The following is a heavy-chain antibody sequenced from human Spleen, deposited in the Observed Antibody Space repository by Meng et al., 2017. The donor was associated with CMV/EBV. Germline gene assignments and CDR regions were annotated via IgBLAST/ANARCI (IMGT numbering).Heavy chain of an antibody. J-gene: IGHJ6*02. Sequence: GGSLRLSCAASRFSFSSYWMSWVRQAPGKGLEWVANIKEDGSEKYYVDSVKGRFTISRDNAKNTLYLQMNSLRAEDTAVYYCARTYYYDSSGYYSRDYYGMDVWGQGTTVTVSS. V-gene: IGHV3-7*01. D-gene: IGHD3-22*01. CDR1: RFSFSSYW. CDR3: ARTYYYDSSGYYSRDYYGMDV. CDR2: IKEDGSEK.